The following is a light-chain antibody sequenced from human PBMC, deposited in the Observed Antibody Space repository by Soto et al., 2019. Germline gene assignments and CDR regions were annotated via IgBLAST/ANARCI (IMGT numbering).Light chain of an antibody. V-gene: IGLV2-23*02. CDR1: SSDVGSYNL. J-gene: IGLJ1*01. CDR3: CSYAGSPYV. CDR2: EVS. Sequence: QSVLTQPASVSGSPGQSITISCTGTSSDVGSYNLVSWYQQHPGKAPKLMIYEVSKRPSGVSNRFSGSKSGNTDSLTISGLQAEDEADYYCCSYAGSPYVFGTGTKLTVL.